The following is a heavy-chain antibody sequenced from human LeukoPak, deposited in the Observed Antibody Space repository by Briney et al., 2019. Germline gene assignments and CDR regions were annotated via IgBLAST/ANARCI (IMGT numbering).Heavy chain of an antibody. CDR3: ARDKTIDFYYSYTDV. J-gene: IGHJ6*03. D-gene: IGHD2/OR15-2a*01. Sequence: ASVKVSCKASGYTFTSYGISWVRQAPGQGLEWMGWISAYNGNTNYAQKLQGRVTMTTDTSTSTAYMELRSLRSDDTAVYYCARDKTIDFYYSYTDVWGKGTTVTVSS. CDR2: ISAYNGNT. V-gene: IGHV1-18*01. CDR1: GYTFTSYG.